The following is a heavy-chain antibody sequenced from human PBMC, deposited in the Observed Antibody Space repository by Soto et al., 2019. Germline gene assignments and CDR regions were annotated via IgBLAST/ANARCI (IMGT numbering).Heavy chain of an antibody. D-gene: IGHD2-2*01. Sequence: GGSLRLSCAASGFTFSSYWMHWVRQAPGKGLVWVSRINSDGSSTSYADSVKGRFTISRDNAKNTLYLQMNSLRAEDTAVYYCARGGIGSTSWDDWWFDPWGQGTLVTVSS. CDR1: GFTFSSYW. V-gene: IGHV3-74*01. CDR2: INSDGSST. CDR3: ARGGIGSTSWDDWWFDP. J-gene: IGHJ5*02.